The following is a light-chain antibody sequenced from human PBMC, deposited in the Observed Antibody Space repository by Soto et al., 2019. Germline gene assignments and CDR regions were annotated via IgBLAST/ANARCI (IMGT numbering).Light chain of an antibody. CDR1: SSDIGSYIY. V-gene: IGLV2-14*01. J-gene: IGLJ1*01. CDR2: AVT. CDR3: SSYTSSINRIV. Sequence: QSVPTQPASVSGSPGHSIAIACTATSSDIGSYIYVSWYQQHPGRAPKVMIYAVTVRPSGVSNRFSGSTSGNTASLTIAGLQPEDDADYHYSSYTSSINRIVFGSGPKVTVL.